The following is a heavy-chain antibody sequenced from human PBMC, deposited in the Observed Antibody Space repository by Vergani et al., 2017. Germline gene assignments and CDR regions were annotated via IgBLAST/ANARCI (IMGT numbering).Heavy chain of an antibody. D-gene: IGHD3-10*01. CDR3: AKDLGTACGGGWFDP. Sequence: EVQLVESGGGLVQPGGSLRLSCAASGFTSAGYAMHWVRQAPGKGLEWVSGISWNSNSIGYADSVKGRFTISRDNAKNSMYLQMNSLRAEDTALYYCAKDLGTACGGGWFDPWGQGTLVTVSS. CDR1: GFTSAGYA. CDR2: ISWNSNSI. J-gene: IGHJ5*02. V-gene: IGHV3-9*02.